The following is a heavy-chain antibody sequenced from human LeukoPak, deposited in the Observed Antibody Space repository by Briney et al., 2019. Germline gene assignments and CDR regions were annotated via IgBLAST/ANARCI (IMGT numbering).Heavy chain of an antibody. Sequence: GGSLTLPCAVCGFLDCSNHMSGLRQAPGKGLEWGSVIYNDGNTYYPDSVKGRFTISRDNSKKTVFLQMNSLRAEDTAMYYCTRGRDLVYDRAQIHVWRKGTTVTVSS. CDR3: TRGRDLVYDRAQIHV. CDR2: IYNDGNT. CDR1: GFLDCSNH. V-gene: IGHV3-53*01. D-gene: IGHD3-22*01. J-gene: IGHJ6*04.